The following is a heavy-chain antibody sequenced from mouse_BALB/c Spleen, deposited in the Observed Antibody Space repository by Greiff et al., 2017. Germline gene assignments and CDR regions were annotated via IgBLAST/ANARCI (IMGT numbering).Heavy chain of an antibody. Sequence: EVQLQQSGTVLARPGASVKMSCKASGYTFTSYWMHWVKQRPGQGLEWIGAIYPGNSDTSYNQKFKGKAKLTAVTSTSTAYMELSSLTSEDSAVYYCTRGYYGSSLRFDYWGQGTTLTVSS. D-gene: IGHD1-1*01. V-gene: IGHV1-5*01. CDR1: GYTFTSYW. CDR3: TRGYYGSSLRFDY. J-gene: IGHJ2*01. CDR2: IYPGNSDT.